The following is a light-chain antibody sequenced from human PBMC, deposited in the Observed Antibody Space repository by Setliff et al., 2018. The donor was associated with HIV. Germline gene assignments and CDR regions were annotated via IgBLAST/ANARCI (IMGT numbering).Light chain of an antibody. J-gene: IGLJ3*02. V-gene: IGLV3-21*03. CDR3: QVCDSSSGHVV. CDR1: NIGSKS. Sequence: LNQSPSVSVAPGKTAGITCGGNNIGSKSVHWYQQKQGQAPVLVVSDNHDRPSGIPERFSGSNSGNTATLTISRVEAGDEADYYCQVCDSSSGHVVFGGGTKVTVL. CDR2: DNH.